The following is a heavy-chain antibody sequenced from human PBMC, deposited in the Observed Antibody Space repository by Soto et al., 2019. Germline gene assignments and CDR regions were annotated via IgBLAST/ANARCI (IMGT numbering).Heavy chain of an antibody. Sequence: SETLSLTCTVSGGSISSYYWSWIRQPPGKGLEWIVYIYYIGSTNYNPSLKSRVTISVDTSKNQFSLKLSSVTAADTAVYYCARGLRRQLLNWFDPWGQGTLVTVSS. CDR3: ARGLRRQLLNWFDP. CDR2: IYYIGST. V-gene: IGHV4-59*01. D-gene: IGHD2-2*01. CDR1: GGSISSYY. J-gene: IGHJ5*02.